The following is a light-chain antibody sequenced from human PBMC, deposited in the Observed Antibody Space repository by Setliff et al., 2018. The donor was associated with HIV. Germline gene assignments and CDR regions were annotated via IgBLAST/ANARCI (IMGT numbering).Light chain of an antibody. J-gene: IGLJ1*01. V-gene: IGLV2-23*02. CDR3: CSYAGSSTYV. Sequence: QSVLTQPASVSGSPGQSITISCTGTSSDVGSYNLVSWYQQHPGKAPKLMIYEVIKRPSGVSNRFSGSNSGNTASLTISALQAEDEADYYCCSYAGSSTYVFGTGTKVT. CDR2: EVI. CDR1: SSDVGSYNL.